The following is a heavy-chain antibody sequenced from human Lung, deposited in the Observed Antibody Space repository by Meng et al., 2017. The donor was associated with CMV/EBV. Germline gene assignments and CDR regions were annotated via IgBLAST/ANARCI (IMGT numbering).Heavy chain of an antibody. V-gene: IGHV3-9*01. CDR1: GFTFDDYA. J-gene: IGHJ6*02. CDR2: VSWNSGYI. CDR3: AKDEGYCSDGSCYYYYYGMDV. Sequence: GGSLRLXXAASGFTFDDYALHWVRQVPGKGLEWVAGVSWNSGYIAYADSVKGRFTISRDNAKSSLFLQMNSLRAEDTALYYCAKDEGYCSDGSCYYYYYGMDVWGQGTTVTVSS. D-gene: IGHD2-15*01.